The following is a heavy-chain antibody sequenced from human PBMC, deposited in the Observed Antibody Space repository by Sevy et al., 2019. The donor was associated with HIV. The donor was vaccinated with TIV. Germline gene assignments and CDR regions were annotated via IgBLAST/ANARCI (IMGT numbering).Heavy chain of an antibody. V-gene: IGHV3-48*02. CDR1: GVTFSSYS. J-gene: IGHJ4*02. CDR3: ARDHSLLWFGELLSEGGYFDY. Sequence: GGSLRLSCAASGVTFSSYSMNWVRQAPGKGLEGVSYISSSSSTIYYADSVKGRFTNSRDNAKNSLYLQMNSLRDEDTAVYYCARDHSLLWFGELLSEGGYFDYWGQGTLVTVSS. CDR2: ISSSSSTI. D-gene: IGHD3-10*01.